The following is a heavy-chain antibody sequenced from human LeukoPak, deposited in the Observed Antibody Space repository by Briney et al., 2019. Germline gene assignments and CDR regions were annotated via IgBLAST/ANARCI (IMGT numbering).Heavy chain of an antibody. CDR3: AKTTTGYSSGRYPAWPIDY. CDR1: GFTFGSYA. Sequence: GGSLRLSCAASGFTFGSYAMYWVRQAPGKGLEWVSGIFGSGGSAHYADSVKGRFTISRDNSNNTVYLQMDSLRAEDSAIYYCAKTTTGYSSGRYPAWPIDYWGQGTLVTVSS. CDR2: IFGSGGSA. V-gene: IGHV3-23*01. J-gene: IGHJ4*02. D-gene: IGHD2-15*01.